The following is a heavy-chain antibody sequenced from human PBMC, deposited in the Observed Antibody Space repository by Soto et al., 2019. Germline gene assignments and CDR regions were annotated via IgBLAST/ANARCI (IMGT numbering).Heavy chain of an antibody. Sequence: GEALKISWKSSGYSFTSYWISRVHQMPGKGLEWMGRIDPSDSYTNYSPSFQGHVTISADKSISTAYLQWSSLKASDTAMYYCASNPHGYGSGSYYGFDYWGQGTLVTVSS. CDR2: IDPSDSYT. J-gene: IGHJ4*02. CDR1: GYSFTSYW. D-gene: IGHD3-10*01. V-gene: IGHV5-10-1*01. CDR3: ASNPHGYGSGSYYGFDY.